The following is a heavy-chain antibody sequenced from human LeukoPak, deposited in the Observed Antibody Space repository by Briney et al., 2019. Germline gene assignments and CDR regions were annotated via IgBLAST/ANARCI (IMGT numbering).Heavy chain of an antibody. CDR2: IEQDGGEI. D-gene: IGHD6-19*01. CDR1: GFTFRSYW. Sequence: GGSLRLSCAASGFTFRSYWMTWVRQAPGKGLEWVANIEQDGGEIYYVDSVKGRFTISRDNARNSLYLQMNSLRAEDTAVYYCARVSGWYYFDYWGQGTLVTVSS. CDR3: ARVSGWYYFDY. J-gene: IGHJ4*02. V-gene: IGHV3-7*01.